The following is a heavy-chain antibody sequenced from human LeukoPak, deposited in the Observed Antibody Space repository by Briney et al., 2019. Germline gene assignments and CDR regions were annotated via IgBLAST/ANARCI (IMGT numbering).Heavy chain of an antibody. Sequence: PSETLSLTCAVSGYSITIGYYWAWIRQPPGKGLEWIGSVYHSGSTSYNPSLKSRLTISVDMSKNQFSLKLNSVTAADTAVYYCARGMTTVTTPDYWGQGTLVTVSS. CDR1: GYSITIGYY. D-gene: IGHD4-17*01. CDR3: ARGMTTVTTPDY. J-gene: IGHJ4*02. CDR2: VYHSGST. V-gene: IGHV4-38-2*01.